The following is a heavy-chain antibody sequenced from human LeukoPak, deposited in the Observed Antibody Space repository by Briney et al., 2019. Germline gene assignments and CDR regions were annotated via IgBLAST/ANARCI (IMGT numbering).Heavy chain of an antibody. CDR2: ISSSSYI. CDR1: GFTVSSNY. J-gene: IGHJ4*02. CDR3: ARDSSSYDY. V-gene: IGHV3-69-1*01. Sequence: GGSLRLSCAASGFTVSSNYMSWVRQAPGKGLEWVSSISSSSYIYYADSVKGRFTISRDNAKNSLYLQMNSLRAEDTAVYYCARDSSSYDYWGQGTLVTVSS. D-gene: IGHD6-13*01.